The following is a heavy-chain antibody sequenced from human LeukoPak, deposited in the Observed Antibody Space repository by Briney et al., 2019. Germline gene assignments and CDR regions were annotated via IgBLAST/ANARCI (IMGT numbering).Heavy chain of an antibody. CDR3: ARDRAMADY. CDR1: GYIFTIYP. Sequence: ASVKVSCKASGYIFTIYPIHWVRQAPGQRLEWMGWINTGNGNTKYSQKFEGRVTVTRDTSATAAYMELSGLRSEDTAVYYCARDRAMADYWGQGTLVTVSS. V-gene: IGHV1-3*04. J-gene: IGHJ4*02. CDR2: INTGNGNT. D-gene: IGHD5-18*01.